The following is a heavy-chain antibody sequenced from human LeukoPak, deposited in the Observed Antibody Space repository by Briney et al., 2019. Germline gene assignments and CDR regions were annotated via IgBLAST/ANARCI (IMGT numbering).Heavy chain of an antibody. Sequence: QSGGSLSLSCAASGFTFSSYWMSWVRQAPGKGLERVSNIKQDGSEKYYVDSVKGRFTISRDNAKNSLYLQMNSLRAEDTAVYYCAGDLWAAAGTVPWCDPWGQGTLVSVSS. CDR3: AGDLWAAAGTVPWCDP. CDR2: IKQDGSEK. J-gene: IGHJ5*02. V-gene: IGHV3-7*01. CDR1: GFTFSSYW. D-gene: IGHD6-13*01.